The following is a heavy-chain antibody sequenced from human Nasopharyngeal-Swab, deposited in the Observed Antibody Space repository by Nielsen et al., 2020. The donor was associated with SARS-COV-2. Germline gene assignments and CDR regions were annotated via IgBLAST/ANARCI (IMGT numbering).Heavy chain of an antibody. CDR2: ISSSGSTR. J-gene: IGHJ4*01. D-gene: IGHD2-2*01. Sequence: VRQAPGKGLEWVSYISSSGSTRYYADSVKGRFTISRDNAKNSLYLQMNSLRAEDTAVYYCARDYCSSTSCYDYWGQEPWSPSPQ. V-gene: IGHV3-48*03. CDR3: ARDYCSSTSCYDY.